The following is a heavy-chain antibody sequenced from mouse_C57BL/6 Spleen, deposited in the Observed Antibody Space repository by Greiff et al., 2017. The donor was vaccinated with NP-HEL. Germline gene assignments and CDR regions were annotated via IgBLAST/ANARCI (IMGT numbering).Heavy chain of an antibody. J-gene: IGHJ3*01. V-gene: IGHV1-7*01. CDR1: GYTFTSYW. D-gene: IGHD2-9*01. CDR2: INPSSGYT. Sequence: QLQQSGAELAKPGASVKLSCKASGYTFTSYWMHWVKQRPGQGLEWIGYINPSSGYTKYNQKFKDKATLTADKSSSTAYMQLSSLTYEDSAVYYCARPYYGYDAWFAYWGQGTLVTVSA. CDR3: ARPYYGYDAWFAY.